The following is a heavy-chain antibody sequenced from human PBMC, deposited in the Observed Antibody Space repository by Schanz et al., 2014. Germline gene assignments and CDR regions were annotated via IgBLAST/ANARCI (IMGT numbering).Heavy chain of an antibody. Sequence: QVQLVQSGAEVKKPGASVKVSCKASGYTFISYGIKWVRQAPGQGLEWMGWISAYNGHTDYAQKLQGRLTMTRDTSTSTFYMELSSLRSEDTAVYYCARGGSMVQEINFAYWGQGSLVTVSA. V-gene: IGHV1-18*01. CDR3: ARGGSMVQEINFAY. D-gene: IGHD3-10*01. CDR2: ISAYNGHT. J-gene: IGHJ4*02. CDR1: GYTFISYG.